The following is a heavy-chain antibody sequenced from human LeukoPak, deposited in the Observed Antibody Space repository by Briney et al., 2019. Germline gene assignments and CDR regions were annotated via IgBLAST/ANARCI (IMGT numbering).Heavy chain of an antibody. CDR1: GYTFTGYY. V-gene: IGHV1-2*02. Sequence: ASVKVSCKASGYTFTGYYMHWVRQAPGQGLEWMGWINPNSGGTNYAQKSQGRVTMTRDTSISTAYMELSRLKSDDTAVYYCARPSPARIVVVPAADDAFDIWGQGTMVTVSS. CDR2: INPNSGGT. CDR3: ARPSPARIVVVPAADDAFDI. J-gene: IGHJ3*02. D-gene: IGHD2-2*01.